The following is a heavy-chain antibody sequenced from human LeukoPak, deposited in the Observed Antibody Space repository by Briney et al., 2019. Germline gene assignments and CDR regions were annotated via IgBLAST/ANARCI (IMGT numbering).Heavy chain of an antibody. CDR3: AKESKYYP. J-gene: IGHJ5*02. Sequence: PGRSLRLSCAPSGFTFSSYAMHWVRQAPGKGLEWVAVISYDGSNKYYADSVKGRFTISRDNSKNTLYLQMNSLRAEDTAVYYCAKESKYYPWGQGTLVTVSS. D-gene: IGHD3-10*01. V-gene: IGHV3-30-3*01. CDR1: GFTFSSYA. CDR2: ISYDGSNK.